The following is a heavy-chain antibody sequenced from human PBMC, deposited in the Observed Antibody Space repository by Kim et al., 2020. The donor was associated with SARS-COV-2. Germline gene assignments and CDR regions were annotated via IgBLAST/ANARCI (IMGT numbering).Heavy chain of an antibody. Sequence: GSLRLSCGASGFTFSSSWMHWVRQAPGKGLVWVSRINSDGGNTNYADSVKGRFTISRDNAKNTLYLQMNSLRGEDTAVYHCARDSRGVQTSNWGQGTLV. CDR1: GFTFSSSW. CDR3: ARDSRGVQTSN. J-gene: IGHJ1*01. CDR2: INSDGGNT. D-gene: IGHD2-2*01. V-gene: IGHV3-74*01.